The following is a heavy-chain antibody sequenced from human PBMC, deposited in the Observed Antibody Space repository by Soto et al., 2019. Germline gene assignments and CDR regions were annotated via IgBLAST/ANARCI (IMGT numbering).Heavy chain of an antibody. CDR3: ARNAGRRWLQLDY. Sequence: SETLSLTCAVSGGSVSSGSYYWSWIRQPPGKGLEWIGYIYYSGSTNYNPSLKSRVTISVDTSKNQFSLRLSSVTAADTAVYSCARNAGRRWLQLDYWGQGTLVTVYS. CDR1: GGSVSSGSYY. D-gene: IGHD5-18*01. CDR2: IYYSGST. V-gene: IGHV4-61*01. J-gene: IGHJ4*02.